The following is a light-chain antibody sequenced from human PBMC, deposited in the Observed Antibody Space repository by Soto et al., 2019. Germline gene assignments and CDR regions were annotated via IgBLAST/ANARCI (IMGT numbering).Light chain of an antibody. CDR2: AAS. Sequence: DIQMTQSPSSLSASVGDRVTITCRASQNIIFYLNWYQQRIGKSPKLLIYAASNLQSGVPSRFSGSGSGTDFTLTISNLQPEDFATYFCQQSYNTPVYWCGQGTKVDIK. CDR1: QNIIFY. CDR3: QQSYNTPVYW. V-gene: IGKV1-39*01. J-gene: IGKJ2*03.